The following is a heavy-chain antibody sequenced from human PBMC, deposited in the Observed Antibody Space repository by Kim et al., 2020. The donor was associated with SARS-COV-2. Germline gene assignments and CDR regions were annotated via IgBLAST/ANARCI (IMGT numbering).Heavy chain of an antibody. V-gene: IGHV3-7*03. J-gene: IGHJ5*02. D-gene: IGHD6-6*01. CDR3: ATSSYDR. CDR2: DASGE. Sequence: DASGESYGDYVWGRFTSSRDNGENSLYLQMNSLRAEDTAVYYCATSSYDRWGQGTLVTVSS.